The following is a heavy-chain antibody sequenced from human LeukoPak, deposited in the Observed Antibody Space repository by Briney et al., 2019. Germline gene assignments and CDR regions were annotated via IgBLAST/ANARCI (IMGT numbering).Heavy chain of an antibody. D-gene: IGHD5-12*01. V-gene: IGHV3-30*02. CDR2: IRDDGGNK. J-gene: IGHJ4*02. Sequence: SGGSLRLSCVGSGFNFGSYGMHWVRQAPGKGLEWVAFIRDDGGNKYYAGSVKGRFTISRDNAKNSLHLQMNSLRVEDTAIYYCARDDSGEWVRPPFDYWGQGTLVTVSS. CDR3: ARDDSGEWVRPPFDY. CDR1: GFNFGSYG.